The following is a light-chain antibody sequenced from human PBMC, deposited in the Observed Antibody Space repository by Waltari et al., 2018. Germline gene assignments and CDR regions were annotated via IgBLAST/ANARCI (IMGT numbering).Light chain of an antibody. J-gene: IGKJ4*01. CDR1: QSISNW. V-gene: IGKV1-5*03. Sequence: DIQMTQSPYTLSASVGDRVIITCRASQSISNWLAWYQQKPVKAPKLLIYKASSLESGVPSRFSGSGSGTVFTLTISSLQPDDFATYYCQQYNSYSLLTFGGGTKVEIK. CDR3: QQYNSYSLLT. CDR2: KAS.